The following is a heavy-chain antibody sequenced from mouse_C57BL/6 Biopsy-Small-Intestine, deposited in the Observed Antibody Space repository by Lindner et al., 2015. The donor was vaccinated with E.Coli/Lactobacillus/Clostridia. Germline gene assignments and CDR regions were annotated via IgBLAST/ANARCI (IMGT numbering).Heavy chain of an antibody. CDR2: ISVNYGNT. CDR1: GYSFPSYG. Sequence: SVKVSCKASGYSFPSYGISWVRQAPGQGLEWMGWISVNYGNTNYVEKFQGRVTMTTDTSTSTAYMELRSLRSDDTAIYYCARDYDPIRGLGSGDDAFDIWGQGTMVTVSS. V-gene: IGHV1-66*01. CDR3: ARDYDPIRGLGSGDDAFDI. D-gene: IGHD2-4*01. J-gene: IGHJ3*01.